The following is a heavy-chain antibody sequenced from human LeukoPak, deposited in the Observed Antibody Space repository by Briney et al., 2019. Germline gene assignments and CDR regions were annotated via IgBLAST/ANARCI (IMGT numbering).Heavy chain of an antibody. D-gene: IGHD6-13*01. CDR2: IWYDGSNK. Sequence: GGSLRLSCAASGFTFSSYGMHWVRQAPGKGLEWVAVIWYDGSNKYYADSVKGRFTISGDNSKNTLYLQMNSLRAEDTAVYYCARDSIAAAGDYYYGMDVWGQGTTVTVSS. J-gene: IGHJ6*02. CDR1: GFTFSSYG. CDR3: ARDSIAAAGDYYYGMDV. V-gene: IGHV3-33*01.